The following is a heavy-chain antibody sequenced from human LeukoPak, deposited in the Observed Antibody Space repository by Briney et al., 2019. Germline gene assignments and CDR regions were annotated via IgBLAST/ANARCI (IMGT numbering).Heavy chain of an antibody. CDR2: MNPDSGNT. D-gene: IGHD3-3*01. J-gene: IGHJ4*02. Sequence: GASVKVSCKTSGYTFDNYDINWVRQATGQGPEWMGWMNPDSGNTGYAQKFQGRVTMTRNTSMSTPYMELRGLRSEDTAIYYCARGAPVAIFGPGYDAFFEYWGQGTVIIVSS. CDR3: ARGAPVAIFGPGYDAFFEY. V-gene: IGHV1-8*01. CDR1: GYTFDNYD.